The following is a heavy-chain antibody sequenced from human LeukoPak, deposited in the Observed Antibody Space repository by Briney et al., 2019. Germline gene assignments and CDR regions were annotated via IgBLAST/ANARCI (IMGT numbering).Heavy chain of an antibody. D-gene: IGHD3-3*01. CDR2: INPNSGGT. CDR1: GYTFTGYY. Sequence: ASVKVSCKASGYTFTGYYMHWVRQAPGQGLEWVGWINPNSGGTNYAQKFQGRVTMTRDTSISTAYMELSRLRSDDTAVYYCARADPINYDTSPILDYWGQGNLVTVSS. CDR3: ARADPINYDTSPILDY. J-gene: IGHJ4*02. V-gene: IGHV1-2*02.